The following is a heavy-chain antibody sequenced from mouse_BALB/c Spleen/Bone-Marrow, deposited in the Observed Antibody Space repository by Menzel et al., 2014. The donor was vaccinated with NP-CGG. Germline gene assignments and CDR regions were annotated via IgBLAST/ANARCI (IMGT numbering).Heavy chain of an antibody. Sequence: EVKLMESGGDLVKPGGSLKLSCVASGSTFSSYGMSWVRQTPDKRLEWVATISSGGSYTYYPDSVKGRFTISRDNAKNTLYLQMSSLKSEDTAMYYCGRNYYGSSYYFDYWGQGTTLTVSS. D-gene: IGHD1-1*01. V-gene: IGHV5-6*01. CDR2: ISSGGSYT. J-gene: IGHJ2*01. CDR3: GRNYYGSSYYFDY. CDR1: GSTFSSYG.